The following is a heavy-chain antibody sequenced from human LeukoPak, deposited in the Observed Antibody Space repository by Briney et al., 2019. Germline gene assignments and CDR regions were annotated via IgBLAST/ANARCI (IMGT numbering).Heavy chain of an antibody. J-gene: IGHJ4*02. CDR2: ISYDGSNR. CDR1: GFTFSSYA. CDR3: ALNRGSGWYFHY. Sequence: GGSLRLSCAASGFTFSSYAMHWVRQAPGKGLEWVAVISYDGSNRYVDSVKGRFTISRDNSKNTLYLQMNSLRAEDTAVYYCALNRGSGWYFHYWGQGTLVTVSS. D-gene: IGHD6-19*01. V-gene: IGHV3-30*04.